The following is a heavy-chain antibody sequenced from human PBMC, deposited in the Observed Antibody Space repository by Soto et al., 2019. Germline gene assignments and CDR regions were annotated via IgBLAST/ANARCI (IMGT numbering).Heavy chain of an antibody. V-gene: IGHV3-9*01. CDR1: GFTFDDYA. CDR3: AKDIAPTRSSVKELLLLYPLAY. D-gene: IGHD2-15*01. CDR2: ISWNSGSI. Sequence: GGSLRLSCAASGFTFDDYAMHWVRQAPGKGLEWVSCISWNSGSIGYADSVKGRFTISRDNAKNSLYLQMNSLRAEDTALYYCAKDIAPTRSSVKELLLLYPLAYWGQGTLVTVSS. J-gene: IGHJ4*02.